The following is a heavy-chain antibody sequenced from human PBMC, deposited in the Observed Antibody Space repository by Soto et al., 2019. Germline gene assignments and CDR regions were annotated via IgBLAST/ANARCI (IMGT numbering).Heavy chain of an antibody. D-gene: IGHD3-16*02. CDR1: GGSISSGGYY. V-gene: IGHV4-31*03. CDR3: ARVSFLDYYYGMDV. CDR2: IYYSGST. Sequence: QVQLQESGPGLVKPSQTLSLTCTVSGGSISSGGYYWSWIRQHPGKGLEWIGYIYYSGSTYYNPFLKCRITISVDTSKNRFALKLSSVTAADTAVYYCARVSFLDYYYGMDVWGQGTTVTDSS. J-gene: IGHJ6*02.